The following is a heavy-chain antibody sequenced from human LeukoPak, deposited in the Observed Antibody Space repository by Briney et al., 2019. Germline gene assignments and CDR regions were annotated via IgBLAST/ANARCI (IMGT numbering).Heavy chain of an antibody. CDR2: IWYDGSNK. CDR1: GFTFSSYG. V-gene: IGHV3-33*01. J-gene: IGHJ4*02. Sequence: GSLRLSCAASGFTFSSYGMHWVRQAPGKGLEWVAVIWYDGSNKYYADSVKGRFTISRDNSKNTLYLQMNSLRAEDTAVYYCARDRLGYPYYYGSGMGYWGQGTLVTVSS. D-gene: IGHD3-10*01. CDR3: ARDRLGYPYYYGSGMGY.